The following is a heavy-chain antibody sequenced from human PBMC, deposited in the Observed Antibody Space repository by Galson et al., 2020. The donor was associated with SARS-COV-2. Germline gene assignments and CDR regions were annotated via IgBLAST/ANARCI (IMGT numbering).Heavy chain of an antibody. Sequence: ASETLSLPCNVSAGPISRYYWSWVRQAPGKGLEWIGYIYPSGAANYKPSLKSRVTIAVDMSKSQFSLHLRSMTAADTAVYYCATAGQQPCSGGSCYPKFDFWGQGTLVTASS. CDR1: AGPISRYY. CDR2: IYPSGAA. J-gene: IGHJ4*02. V-gene: IGHV4-59*01. D-gene: IGHD2-15*01. CDR3: ATAGQQPCSGGSCYPKFDF.